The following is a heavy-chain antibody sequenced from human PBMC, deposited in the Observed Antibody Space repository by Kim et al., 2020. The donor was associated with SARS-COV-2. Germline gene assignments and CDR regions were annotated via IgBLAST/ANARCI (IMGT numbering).Heavy chain of an antibody. Sequence: SETLSLTCTVSGGSISSYYWSWIRQPPGKGLEWIGYIYYSGSTNYNPSLKSRVTISVDTSKNQFSLKLSSVTAADTAVYYCARVRGVGATNWFDPWGQGTLVTVSS. J-gene: IGHJ5*02. CDR3: ARVRGVGATNWFDP. D-gene: IGHD1-26*01. V-gene: IGHV4-59*01. CDR2: IYYSGST. CDR1: GGSISSYY.